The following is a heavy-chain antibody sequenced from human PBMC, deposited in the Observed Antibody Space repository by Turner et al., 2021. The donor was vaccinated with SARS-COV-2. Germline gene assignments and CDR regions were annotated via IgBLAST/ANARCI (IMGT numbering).Heavy chain of an antibody. CDR2: FDPEDVET. J-gene: IGHJ6*02. D-gene: IGHD6-19*01. V-gene: IGHV1-24*01. CDR1: GYTLTELS. Sequence: QVQLVQSGAEVRKPGASVKFSCRVSGYTLTELSMHWVRQAPGKGLEWMGGFDPEDVETIYAQKFQGRVTMTEDKSTDTAYMELSSLRSEDTAVYYCATVFAVAGLSYGMDVWGQGTTVTVSS. CDR3: ATVFAVAGLSYGMDV.